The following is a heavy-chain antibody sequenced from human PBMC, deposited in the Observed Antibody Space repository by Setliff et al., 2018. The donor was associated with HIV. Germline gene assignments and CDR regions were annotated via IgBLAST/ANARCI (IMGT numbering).Heavy chain of an antibody. V-gene: IGHV1-8*01. CDR1: GYTFTSFD. D-gene: IGHD3-10*01. CDR3: TRIRAMVRGVTSYDAFDI. J-gene: IGHJ3*02. Sequence: ASVKVSCKASGYTFTSFDINWVRQASGQGLEWMGWMNPNSGNSGFAQKFQGRVTMTRNSSISTAYMELSSLRFDDTAVYYCTRIRAMVRGVTSYDAFDIWGQGTKVTVSS. CDR2: MNPNSGNS.